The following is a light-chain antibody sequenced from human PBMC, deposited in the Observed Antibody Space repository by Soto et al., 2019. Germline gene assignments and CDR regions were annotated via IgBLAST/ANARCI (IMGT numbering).Light chain of an antibody. Sequence: EVVWAQSRGTLALAPGEGATRSRRASQSVSSNYLAWYQQRPGQAPRLLIHDASNRAAGVPARFSGSGSGTDFTLTISSLEPEDFAVYYCQQRYNWPPITFGQGTRLEIK. J-gene: IGKJ5*01. CDR3: QQRYNWPPIT. CDR1: QSVSSNY. V-gene: IGKV3-11*01. CDR2: DAS.